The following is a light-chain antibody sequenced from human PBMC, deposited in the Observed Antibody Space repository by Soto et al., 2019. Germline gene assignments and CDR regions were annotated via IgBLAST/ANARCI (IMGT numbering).Light chain of an antibody. CDR3: QSYDNSLSVYV. Sequence: QSVLTQPPSVSGAPGQRVTISCTGSSSNIGAHYDVHWYQQLPGTAPKPLIYGNSNRPSGVPDRFSGSKSGTSASLAITGLQAEDEADYYCQSYDNSLSVYVFGTGTKVTVL. V-gene: IGLV1-40*01. J-gene: IGLJ1*01. CDR1: SSNIGAHYD. CDR2: GNS.